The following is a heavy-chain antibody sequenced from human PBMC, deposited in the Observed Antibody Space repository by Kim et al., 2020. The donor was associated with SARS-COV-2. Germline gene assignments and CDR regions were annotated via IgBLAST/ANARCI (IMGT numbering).Heavy chain of an antibody. Sequence: FTISRDNAKNSLYLQMNSLRAEDTAVYYCARGRALYDYVWGSYRFPPFDYWGQGTLVTVSS. CDR3: ARGRALYDYVWGSYRFPPFDY. V-gene: IGHV3-11*06. D-gene: IGHD3-16*02. J-gene: IGHJ4*02.